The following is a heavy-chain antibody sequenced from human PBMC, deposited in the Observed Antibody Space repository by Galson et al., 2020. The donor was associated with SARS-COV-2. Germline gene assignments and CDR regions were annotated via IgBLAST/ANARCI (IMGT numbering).Heavy chain of an antibody. V-gene: IGHV4-61*01. J-gene: IGHJ3*02. CDR3: ARSLPGSHDAFDI. Sequence: SETLSLTCTVSGGSVSSGSYYWSWIRQPPGTGLEWIAYIYYRGSTSYNPSLKSRVTISVDTSKNQFSLKLSSVTAADTAVYYCARSLPGSHDAFDIWGQGTMVTVSS. CDR1: GGSVSSGSYY. CDR2: IYYRGST.